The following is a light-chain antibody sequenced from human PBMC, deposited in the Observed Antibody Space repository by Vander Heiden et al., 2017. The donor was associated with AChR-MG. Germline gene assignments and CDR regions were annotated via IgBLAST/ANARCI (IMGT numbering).Light chain of an antibody. V-gene: IGKV3-20*01. CDR1: QRVDSNY. CDR2: GSS. J-gene: IGKJ2*01. Sequence: ELVLTQSPGTLSLPPREGATPSCRASQRVDSNYLAWFQQKSGQAPRLLIYGSSRRAAGIPDRFSGSGSGTDFTLAISRLEPEDFAVYYCQQYGSSPPFTFGQGTKLEIK. CDR3: QQYGSSPPFT.